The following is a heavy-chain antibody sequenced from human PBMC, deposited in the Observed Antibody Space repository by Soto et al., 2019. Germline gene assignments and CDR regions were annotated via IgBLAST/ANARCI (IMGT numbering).Heavy chain of an antibody. J-gene: IGHJ4*02. V-gene: IGHV1-69*04. Sequence: GASVKVSCTASGGTISSYTISWVRQATGQGLEWMGRIIPILGIANYAQKFQGRVTITADKSTSTAYMELSSLRSEDTAVYYCARDERDYGDKRRDYRGQGTLVTVSS. D-gene: IGHD4-17*01. CDR1: GGTISSYT. CDR2: IIPILGIA. CDR3: ARDERDYGDKRRDY.